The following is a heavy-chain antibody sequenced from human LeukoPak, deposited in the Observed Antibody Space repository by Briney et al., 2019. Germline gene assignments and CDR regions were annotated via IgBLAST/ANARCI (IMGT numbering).Heavy chain of an antibody. Sequence: GGSLRLSCAASGFTFSSYAMSWVRQAPGKGLEWVSAISGSGGSTYYADSVKGRFTISRDNSKNTLYLQMNSLRAEDTAVYYCAKGTYDSSGYAGDYWGQGTLVTVSS. J-gene: IGHJ4*02. CDR2: ISGSGGST. D-gene: IGHD3-22*01. CDR3: AKGTYDSSGYAGDY. V-gene: IGHV3-23*01. CDR1: GFTFSSYA.